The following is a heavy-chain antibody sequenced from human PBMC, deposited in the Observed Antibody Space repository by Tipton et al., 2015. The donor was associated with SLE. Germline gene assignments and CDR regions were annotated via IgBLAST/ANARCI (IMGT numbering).Heavy chain of an antibody. D-gene: IGHD4-11*01. Sequence: QSGAEVKKPGASVKVSCKASGYTFTGYYIHWVRQAPGQGLEWMGWINPNSGGTKFAQKFEDRVTMTRDTSISTVYMEVTRLRSDDTAVYYCAKGNDYSSYYYYYGMDVWGQGTTVTVSS. CDR2: INPNSGGT. V-gene: IGHV1-2*02. CDR1: GYTFTGYY. J-gene: IGHJ6*02. CDR3: AKGNDYSSYYYYYGMDV.